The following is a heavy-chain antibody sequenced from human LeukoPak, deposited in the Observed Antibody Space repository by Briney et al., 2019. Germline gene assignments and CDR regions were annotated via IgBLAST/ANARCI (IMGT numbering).Heavy chain of an antibody. CDR1: GFSFSSYA. J-gene: IGHJ6*02. V-gene: IGHV3-23*01. Sequence: GGSLRLSCAASGFSFSSYAMAWVRQAPGKGLEWVSTISGSGGSTHYADSVKGRFTISRDNSKNTLYLQMNSLRAEDTAVYYCAKDPYYYDSSGYRYGMDVWGQGTTVTVSS. CDR3: AKDPYYYDSSGYRYGMDV. D-gene: IGHD3-22*01. CDR2: ISGSGGST.